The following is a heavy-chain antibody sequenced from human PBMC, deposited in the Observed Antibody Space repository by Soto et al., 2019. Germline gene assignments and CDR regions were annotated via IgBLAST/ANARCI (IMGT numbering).Heavy chain of an antibody. CDR3: ARSKAYYDSSGYQY. CDR1: GCTVTNYG. CDR2: ISAYNGNT. Sequence: ASVKVSFKASGCTVTNYGSSWVRRAPWQGREWMGWISAYNGNTNYAQKLQGRVTMTTDTSTTTASKELRSLRSDDTAVYYCARSKAYYDSSGYQYWGQGTLVTVSS. J-gene: IGHJ4*02. D-gene: IGHD3-22*01. V-gene: IGHV1-18*01.